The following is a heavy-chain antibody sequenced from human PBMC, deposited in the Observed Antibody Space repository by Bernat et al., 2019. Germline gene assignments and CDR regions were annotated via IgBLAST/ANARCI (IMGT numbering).Heavy chain of an antibody. Sequence: QVQLVQSGAEVKKPGSSVKVSCKASGGTFSSYTISWVRQAPGQGLEWMGRIIPILGIANYAQKFQGRVTITADKSTSTDYMELGSLRSEDTAVYYGAGGRLPYDSSGIGDAFDIWGQGTMVTVSS. D-gene: IGHD3-22*01. CDR1: GGTFSSYT. J-gene: IGHJ3*02. CDR3: AGGRLPYDSSGIGDAFDI. CDR2: IIPILGIA. V-gene: IGHV1-69*02.